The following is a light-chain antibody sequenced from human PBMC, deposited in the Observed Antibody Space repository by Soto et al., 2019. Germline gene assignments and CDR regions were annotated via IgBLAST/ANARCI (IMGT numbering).Light chain of an antibody. CDR2: GAS. Sequence: EIVLTQSPGTLSLSPGDRATLSCRASQTTSSYLAWYQHKPGQAPRLLIYGASSRASGIPDRFSGSGSGTDFTLTISRLEPEDFAVYYCQQYGSSPWTFGQGTKVEIK. CDR1: QTTSSY. J-gene: IGKJ1*01. V-gene: IGKV3-20*01. CDR3: QQYGSSPWT.